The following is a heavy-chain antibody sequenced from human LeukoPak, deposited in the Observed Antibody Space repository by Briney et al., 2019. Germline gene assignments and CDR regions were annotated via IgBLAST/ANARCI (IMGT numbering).Heavy chain of an antibody. CDR2: IYYSGST. CDR3: ARDLRRGNWYFDV. CDR1: GRSISSSSYY. V-gene: IGHV4-39*07. J-gene: IGHJ2*01. Sequence: NPSETLSLTCTVSGRSISSSSYYWGWSRQPPGKGLELIGSIYYSGSTYYNASLKSRVTISVDTSKNQFSLKLSSVTAADTAVYYCARDLRRGNWYFDVWGSGTMVTVSS. D-gene: IGHD3-10*01.